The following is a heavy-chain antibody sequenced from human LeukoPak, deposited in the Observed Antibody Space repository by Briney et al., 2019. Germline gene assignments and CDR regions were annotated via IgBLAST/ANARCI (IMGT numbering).Heavy chain of an antibody. CDR2: ISYDGSNK. CDR1: GFTFSSYG. Sequence: PGRSLRLSCAASGFTFSSYGMHWVRQAPGKGLEWVAVISYDGSNKYYADSVKGRFTISGDNSKNTLYLQMNSLRAEDTAVYYCAKVNPVAAGDEVVTATYYFDYWGQGTLVTVSS. CDR3: AKVNPVAAGDEVVTATYYFDY. D-gene: IGHD2-21*02. J-gene: IGHJ4*02. V-gene: IGHV3-30*18.